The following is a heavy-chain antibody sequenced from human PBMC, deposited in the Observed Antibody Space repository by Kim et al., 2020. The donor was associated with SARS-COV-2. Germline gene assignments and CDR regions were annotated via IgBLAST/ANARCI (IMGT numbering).Heavy chain of an antibody. J-gene: IGHJ6*02. CDR3: ARASISYDSSMDV. D-gene: IGHD3-22*01. V-gene: IGHV4-59*01. Sequence: YHPSRKSRVTIAVDTSKNQFSLKLSSVTAADTAVYYCARASISYDSSMDVWGQGTTVTVSS.